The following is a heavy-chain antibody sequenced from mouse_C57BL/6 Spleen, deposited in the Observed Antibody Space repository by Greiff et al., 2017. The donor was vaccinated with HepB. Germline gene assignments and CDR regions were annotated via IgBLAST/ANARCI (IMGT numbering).Heavy chain of an antibody. J-gene: IGHJ4*01. CDR2: IDPANGNT. CDR3: ASRDCDDGDMDY. V-gene: IGHV14-3*01. D-gene: IGHD2-12*01. CDR1: GFNIKNTY. Sequence: EVKLMESVAELVRPGASVKLSCTASGFNIKNTYMPWVKQRPEQGLEWIGKIDPANGNTKYAPKFQGKATITADTSSNTAYLQLSSLTSEDAAIYYCASRDCDDGDMDYWGQGTSVTVSS.